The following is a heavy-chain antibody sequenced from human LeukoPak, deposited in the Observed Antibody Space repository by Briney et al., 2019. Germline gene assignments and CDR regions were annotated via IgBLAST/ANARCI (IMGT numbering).Heavy chain of an antibody. CDR3: AKDLGGWSVAFDY. J-gene: IGHJ4*02. Sequence: GGSLRLPCAASGFTFSSYAMSWVRQAPGKGLEWVSAISGSGGSTYYADSVKGRFTISRDNFKNTLYLQMNSLRAEDTAVYYCAKDLGGWSVAFDYWGQGTLVTVSS. D-gene: IGHD2-15*01. CDR2: ISGSGGST. V-gene: IGHV3-23*01. CDR1: GFTFSSYA.